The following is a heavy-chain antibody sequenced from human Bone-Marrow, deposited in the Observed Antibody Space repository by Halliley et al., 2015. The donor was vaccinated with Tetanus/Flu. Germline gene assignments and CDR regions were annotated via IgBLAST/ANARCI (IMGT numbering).Heavy chain of an antibody. CDR1: NDSIKSYF. D-gene: IGHD6-6*01. CDR3: ARGVVAACPRAFDI. Sequence: TLSLTCTISNDSIKSYFWTWIRQSPGKGLEWIGYLYYTDRTSYNPSLQSRVTISGDTSKNQFSLRLTSVTAADTGVYYCARGVVAACPRAFDIWGQGTVVTVSS. V-gene: IGHV4-59*01. CDR2: LYYTDRT. J-gene: IGHJ3*02.